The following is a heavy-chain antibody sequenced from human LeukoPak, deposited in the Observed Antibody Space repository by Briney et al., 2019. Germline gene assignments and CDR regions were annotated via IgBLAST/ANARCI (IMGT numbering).Heavy chain of an antibody. J-gene: IGHJ4*02. D-gene: IGHD2-8*01. CDR2: ISGSGGST. CDR3: AKDETAEMVYAPPWFDY. CDR1: GFTFSSYA. V-gene: IGHV3-23*01. Sequence: SGGSLRLSCAASGFTFSSYAMSWVRQAPGKGLEWVSAISGSGGSTYYADSVKGRFTISRNNSKNTLYLQMNSLRAEDTAVYYCAKDETAEMVYAPPWFDYWGQGTLVTVSS.